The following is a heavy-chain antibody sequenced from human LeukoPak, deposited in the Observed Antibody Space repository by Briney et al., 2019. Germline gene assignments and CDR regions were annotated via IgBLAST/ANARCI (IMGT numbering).Heavy chain of an antibody. Sequence: PGGSLRLSCAASGFTVSSNYMSWVRQAPGKGLEWVSVIYSGGSTYYADSVKGRFTISRDNSKNTLYLQMNSLRAEDTAVYYCAREGAYANAGYFQHWGQGTLVTVSS. J-gene: IGHJ1*01. CDR1: GFTVSSNY. V-gene: IGHV3-66*01. CDR3: AREGAYANAGYFQH. D-gene: IGHD1-1*01. CDR2: IYSGGST.